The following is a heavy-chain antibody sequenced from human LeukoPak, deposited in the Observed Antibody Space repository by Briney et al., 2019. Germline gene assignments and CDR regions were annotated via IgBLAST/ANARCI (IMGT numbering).Heavy chain of an antibody. CDR3: TRQEQWLVRVYFQH. V-gene: IGHV3-49*04. Sequence: GGSLRLSCTASGFTFGDYAMSWVRQAPGKGLEWVGFIRSKAYGGTTEYAASVKGRFTISRDDSKSFAYLQMNSLKTEDTAVYYCTRQEQWLVRVYFQHWGQGTLVTVSS. CDR1: GFTFGDYA. CDR2: IRSKAYGGTT. D-gene: IGHD6-19*01. J-gene: IGHJ1*01.